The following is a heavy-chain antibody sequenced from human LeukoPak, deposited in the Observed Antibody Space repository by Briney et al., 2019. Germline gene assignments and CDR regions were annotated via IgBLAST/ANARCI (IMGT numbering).Heavy chain of an antibody. V-gene: IGHV3-30*18. CDR3: AEDRETTSSGTFDS. D-gene: IGHD1-1*01. CDR2: IAEDGSIE. J-gene: IGHJ4*02. CDR1: GFTFSSYG. Sequence: QPGRSLRLSCAASGFTFSSYGMHCVRQAPGKGLEWVAFIAEDGSIEKYTDSVKGRFTISRDNSNNTLYLRMNSLRAEDTGVYYCAEDRETTSSGTFDSWGQGTLVTVSS.